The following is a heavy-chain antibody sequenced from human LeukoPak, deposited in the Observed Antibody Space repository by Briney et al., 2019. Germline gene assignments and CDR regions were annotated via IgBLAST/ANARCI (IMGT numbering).Heavy chain of an antibody. V-gene: IGHV4-59*01. D-gene: IGHD1-14*01. CDR2: IYYSGGT. Sequence: PSETLSLTCTVSGGSISSYYWSWIRQPPGKGLEWIGYIYYSGGTNYNPSLKSRVTISVDTSKNQFSLKLSSVTAADTAVYYCATGLEDDAFDIWGQGTMVTVSS. CDR3: ATGLEDDAFDI. CDR1: GGSISSYY. J-gene: IGHJ3*02.